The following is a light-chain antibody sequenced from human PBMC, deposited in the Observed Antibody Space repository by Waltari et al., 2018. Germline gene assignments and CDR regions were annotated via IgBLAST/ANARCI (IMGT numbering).Light chain of an antibody. CDR2: DVT. V-gene: IGLV2-14*02. CDR3: SSYTSSSTPL. Sequence: QSALTQPPSVSGSPGQSITISCTGTSSDVGSYNLVSWYQQHPGKAPKLMIFDVTERPSGVSFRFSGSKSGNTASLTISGLQADDEADYYCSSYTSSSTPLFGGGTRVTVL. J-gene: IGLJ2*01. CDR1: SSDVGSYNL.